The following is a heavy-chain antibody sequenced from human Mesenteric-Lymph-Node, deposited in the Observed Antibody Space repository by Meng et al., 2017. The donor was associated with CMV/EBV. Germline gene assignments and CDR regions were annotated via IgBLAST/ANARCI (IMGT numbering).Heavy chain of an antibody. CDR2: MYWKDDR. CDR3: APLLRFLEWSWGFDP. Sequence: GFALSTSAESVGWIRQRTGKALEWLGHMYWKDDRRYNPSMKNRVTITKNSSKSQVVLKMTNMDPVDTATYYCAPLLRFLEWSWGFDPWGQGTLVTVSS. V-gene: IGHV2-5*01. D-gene: IGHD3-3*01. J-gene: IGHJ5*02. CDR1: GFALSTSAES.